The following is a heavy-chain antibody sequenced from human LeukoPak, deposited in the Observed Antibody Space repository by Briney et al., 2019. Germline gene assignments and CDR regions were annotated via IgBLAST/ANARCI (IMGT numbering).Heavy chain of an antibody. V-gene: IGHV3-53*01. CDR2: IYSGGST. D-gene: IGHD1-26*01. CDR1: GFTVSSNY. Sequence: GGSLRLSCAASGFTVSSNYMNWVRQAPGKGLEWVSVIYSGGSTYYADSVRGRFTTSRDNSKNTLFLQMNSLRAEDTAIYYCAKYGPQDSGSSHFDYWGQGALVTVSS. J-gene: IGHJ4*02. CDR3: AKYGPQDSGSSHFDY.